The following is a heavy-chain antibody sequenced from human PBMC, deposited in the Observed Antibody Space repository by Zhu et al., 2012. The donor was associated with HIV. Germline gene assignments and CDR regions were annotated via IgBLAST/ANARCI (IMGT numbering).Heavy chain of an antibody. Sequence: QVQLQESGPGLVKPSETLSLTCTVSGGSISSYYWSWIRQPAGKGLEWIGRIYTSGSTDYNPSLKSRVTMSVDTSKNQFSLKLSSVTAADTAVYYCARENTHHSGXRSYYYYYYGMDVWGQGTTVTVSS. CDR3: ARENTHHSGXRSYYYYYYGMDV. CDR2: IYTSGST. J-gene: IGHJ6*02. D-gene: IGHD3-10*01. V-gene: IGHV4-4*07. CDR1: GGSISSYY.